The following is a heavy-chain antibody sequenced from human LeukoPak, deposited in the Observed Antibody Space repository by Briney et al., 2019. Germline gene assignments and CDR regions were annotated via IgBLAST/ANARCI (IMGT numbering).Heavy chain of an antibody. D-gene: IGHD6-19*01. CDR1: RFTFSNYA. CDR2: ISDSGANT. J-gene: IGHJ2*01. Sequence: GGSLRLSCAASRFTFSNYAMSWVRQAPGKGLEWVSTISDSGANTYYADSVRGRFTISRDNSKNTLYLQKNSLRADDTAIYYCAKSMTLQWRGFFDLWGRGTHVTVSS. V-gene: IGHV3-23*01. CDR3: AKSMTLQWRGFFDL.